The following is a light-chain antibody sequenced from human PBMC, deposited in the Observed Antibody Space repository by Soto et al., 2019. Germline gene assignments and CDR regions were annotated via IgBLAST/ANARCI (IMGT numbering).Light chain of an antibody. CDR3: CSYVSSTTYV. CDR2: EVS. J-gene: IGLJ1*01. CDR1: ITDVGGYNF. Sequence: QSALTQPASVSGSPGQSITISCTGTITDVGGYNFVSWYQQHPGKAPKLIIYEVSNRRSGVSNRFSGSKSDNTASLTISGLQAEDEADYYCCSYVSSTTYVFGTGTKVAVL. V-gene: IGLV2-14*01.